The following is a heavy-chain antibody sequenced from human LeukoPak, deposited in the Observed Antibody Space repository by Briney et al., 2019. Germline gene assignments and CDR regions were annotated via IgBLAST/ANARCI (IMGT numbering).Heavy chain of an antibody. CDR1: GYSISSGYY. J-gene: IGHJ4*02. CDR2: IYHSGST. CDR3: ARDRWELIDY. D-gene: IGHD1-26*01. V-gene: IGHV4-38-2*02. Sequence: SETLSLTCTVSGYSISSGYYWGWIRQPPGKGLEWIGSIYHSGSTYYNPSLKSRVTISVDTSKNQFSLKLSSVTAADTAVYYCARDRWELIDYWGQGTLVTVSS.